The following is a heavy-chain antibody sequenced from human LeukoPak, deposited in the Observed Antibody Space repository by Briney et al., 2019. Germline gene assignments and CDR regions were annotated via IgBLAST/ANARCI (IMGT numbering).Heavy chain of an antibody. D-gene: IGHD1-26*01. CDR1: GFTFGDYA. V-gene: IGHV3-49*04. Sequence: GGSLRLSCTASGFTFGDYAMSWVRQAPGKGLEWVGFIRSKAYGGTTEYVASVKGRFTISRDDSKSIAYLQMNSLKTEDTAVYYCTRGRIVGNPLDYWGQGTLVTVSS. CDR3: TRGRIVGNPLDY. CDR2: IRSKAYGGTT. J-gene: IGHJ4*02.